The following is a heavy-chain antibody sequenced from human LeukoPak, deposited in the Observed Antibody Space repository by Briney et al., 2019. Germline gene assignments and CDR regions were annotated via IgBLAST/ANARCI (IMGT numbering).Heavy chain of an antibody. J-gene: IGHJ4*02. CDR2: ISNNGGYT. V-gene: IGHV3-23*01. Sequence: PGGSLRLSCAASGFTFSSSAMSWVRQAPGKGLEWVSAISNNGGYTYYADSVQGRFTISRDNSKSTLCLQMNSLRAEDTAVYYCASPYSGTYSYFDYWGQGTLVTVSS. CDR1: GFTFSSSA. CDR3: ASPYSGTYSYFDY. D-gene: IGHD1-26*01.